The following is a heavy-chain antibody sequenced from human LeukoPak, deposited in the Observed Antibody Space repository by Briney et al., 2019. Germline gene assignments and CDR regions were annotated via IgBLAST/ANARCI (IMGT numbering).Heavy chain of an antibody. J-gene: IGHJ4*02. CDR2: MNPNSGNT. CDR1: GYTFSGYY. V-gene: IGHV1-8*02. D-gene: IGHD1-26*01. CDR3: ARTSGSPFDY. Sequence: ASVTVSCKASGYTFSGYYMHWVRQAPGQGLEWMGWMNPNSGNTGYAQKFQGRVTMTRNTSISTAYMELSSLRSEDTAVYYCARTSGSPFDYWGQGTLVTVSS.